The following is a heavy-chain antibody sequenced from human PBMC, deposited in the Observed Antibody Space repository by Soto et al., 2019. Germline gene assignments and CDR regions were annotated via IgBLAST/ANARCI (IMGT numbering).Heavy chain of an antibody. Sequence: ASVKVSCKASGYTFTGHYIHWVRRAPEQGPEWMGWMNPNSGNTGYAQKFQGRVTMTRNTSISTAYMELSRLRSDDTAVYYCARVLGPHYGSGSYYYYYGMDVWGRGSTVTVSS. J-gene: IGHJ6*02. CDR2: MNPNSGNT. CDR3: ARVLGPHYGSGSYYYYYGMDV. D-gene: IGHD3-10*01. CDR1: GYTFTGHY. V-gene: IGHV1-8*02.